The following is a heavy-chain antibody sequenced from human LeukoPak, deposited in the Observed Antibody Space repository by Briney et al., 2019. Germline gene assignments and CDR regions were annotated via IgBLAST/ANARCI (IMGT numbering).Heavy chain of an antibody. J-gene: IGHJ6*02. D-gene: IGHD3-10*01. CDR1: GYTFTSYG. Sequence: ASVKVSCKASGYTFTSYGISWVRQVPGQGLEWMGWISAYNGNTNYAQKLQGRVTMTTDTSTSTAYMELRSLRSDDTAVYYCARLPYGSGSSPSDYYYYGMDVWGQGTTVTVSS. V-gene: IGHV1-18*01. CDR2: ISAYNGNT. CDR3: ARLPYGSGSSPSDYYYYGMDV.